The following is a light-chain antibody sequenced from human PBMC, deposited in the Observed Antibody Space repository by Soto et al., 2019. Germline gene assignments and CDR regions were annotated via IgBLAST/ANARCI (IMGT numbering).Light chain of an antibody. CDR3: QQYNDWWT. Sequence: EMVMTQSPATLSVSPGERAALSCRASQSVSSNLVWYQQKPGQAPRLLIYGASTRAAGIPARFSGSGSGTEFTLTISSLQSEDSAVYYCQQYNDWWTFGQGTKVEIK. CDR1: QSVSSN. J-gene: IGKJ1*01. V-gene: IGKV3-15*01. CDR2: GAS.